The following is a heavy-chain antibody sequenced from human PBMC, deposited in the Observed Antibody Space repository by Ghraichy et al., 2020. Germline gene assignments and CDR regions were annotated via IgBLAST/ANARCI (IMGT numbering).Heavy chain of an antibody. V-gene: IGHV4-34*01. CDR1: GGSFSGYY. Sequence: SETLSLTCAVYGGSFSGYYWSWIRQPPGKGLEWIGSIYYSGSTYYNPSLKSRVTISVDTSKNQFSLKLSSVTAADTAVYYCVICYDYYGMDVWGQGTTVTVSS. D-gene: IGHD3-16*02. CDR3: VICYDYYGMDV. J-gene: IGHJ6*02. CDR2: IYYSGST.